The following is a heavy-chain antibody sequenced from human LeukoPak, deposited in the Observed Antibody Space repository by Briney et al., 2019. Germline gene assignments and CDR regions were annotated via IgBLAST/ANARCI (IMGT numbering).Heavy chain of an antibody. V-gene: IGHV3-30-3*01. CDR3: ARERGGYHDY. CDR1: GFTFSSYA. J-gene: IGHJ4*02. CDR2: IPYDGSNK. D-gene: IGHD5-12*01. Sequence: GRSLRLSCAASGFTFSSYAMHWVRQAPGKGLEWVAVIPYDGSNKYYADSVKGRFTISRDNSKNTLYQQMNSLRAEDTAVYYCARERGGYHDYWGQGTLVTVSS.